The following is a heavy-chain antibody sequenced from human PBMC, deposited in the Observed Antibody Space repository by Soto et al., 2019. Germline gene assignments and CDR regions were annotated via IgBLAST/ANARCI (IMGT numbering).Heavy chain of an antibody. Sequence: QVQLVESGGGVVQPGRSLRLSCAASGFTFSSYAMHWVRQAPDKGLEWVAVISYDGSNKYYADSVKGRFTISRDNSKNTLYLQMNSLRAEDTAVYYCARAAWAAAIGLGVRMDVWGQGTTVTVSS. V-gene: IGHV3-30-3*01. CDR3: ARAAWAAAIGLGVRMDV. CDR1: GFTFSSYA. J-gene: IGHJ6*02. CDR2: ISYDGSNK. D-gene: IGHD2-2*01.